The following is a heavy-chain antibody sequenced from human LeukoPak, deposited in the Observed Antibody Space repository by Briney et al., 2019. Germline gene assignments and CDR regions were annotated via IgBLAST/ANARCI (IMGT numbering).Heavy chain of an antibody. CDR1: GGTFSSYA. V-gene: IGHV1-69*05. J-gene: IGHJ3*02. Sequence: SVKVSCKASGGTFSSYAISWVRQAPGQGLEWMGGIIPIFGTANYAQKFQGRVTITTDESTSTAYMELSSLRSEDTAVYYCAGPGVVVVPAAQLGSNNAFGIWGQGTVVTVSS. CDR3: AGPGVVVVPAAQLGSNNAFGI. CDR2: IIPIFGTA. D-gene: IGHD2-2*01.